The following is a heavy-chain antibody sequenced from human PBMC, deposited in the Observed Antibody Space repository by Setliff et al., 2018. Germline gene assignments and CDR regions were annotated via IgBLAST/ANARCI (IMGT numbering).Heavy chain of an antibody. CDR2: ISYDGNNK. V-gene: IGHV3-30-3*01. D-gene: IGHD4-17*01. CDR1: GFTFSSYA. J-gene: IGHJ1*01. Sequence: GGSLRLSCAASGFTFSSYAMHWVRQAPGKGLEWVAVISYDGNNKYYADSVKGRFSISRDNSKDTLYLQMNSLRAEDTAVYYCASRVYGDYFGYFRNWSQGTLVTVSS. CDR3: ASRVYGDYFGYFRN.